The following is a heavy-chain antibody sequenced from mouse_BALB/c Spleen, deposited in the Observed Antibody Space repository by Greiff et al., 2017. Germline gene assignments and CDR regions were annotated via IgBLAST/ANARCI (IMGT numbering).Heavy chain of an antibody. CDR2: ISSGSSTI. CDR1: GFTFSSFG. V-gene: IGHV5-17*02. D-gene: IGHD4-1*02. CDR3: ARQLVDY. J-gene: IGHJ2*01. Sequence: DVMLVESGGGLVQPGGSRKLSCAASGFTFSSFGMHWVRQAPEKGLEWVAYISSGSSTIYYADTVKGRFTISRDNPKNTLFLQMTSLRSEDTAMYYCARQLVDYWGQGTTLTVSS.